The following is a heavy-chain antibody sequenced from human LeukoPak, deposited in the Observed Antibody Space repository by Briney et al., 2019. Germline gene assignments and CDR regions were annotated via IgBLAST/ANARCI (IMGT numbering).Heavy chain of an antibody. CDR1: GFTFSRYW. CDR3: HAFGYDYVWGSYPQDWFDP. D-gene: IGHD3-16*02. J-gene: IGHJ5*02. Sequence: EAGGSLRLSCATSGFTFSRYWMSWVRQAPGKGLVWVSRINSDGSSTSYADSVKGRFTISRDNAKNTLYLQMNSLRAEDTAVYYCHAFGYDYVWGSYPQDWFDPWGQGTLVTVSS. CDR2: INSDGSST. V-gene: IGHV3-74*01.